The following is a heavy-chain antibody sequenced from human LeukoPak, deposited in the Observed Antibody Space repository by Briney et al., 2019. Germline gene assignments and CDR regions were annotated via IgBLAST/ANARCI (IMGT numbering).Heavy chain of an antibody. Sequence: SETLSLTCAVSGGSISSGGYSWRWIRQPPGKGLEWIEYIYHSGSTYYNPSLKSRVTISVDRSKNQFSLKLSSVTAADTAVYYCARGANILTGFDPWGQGTLVTVSS. V-gene: IGHV4-30-2*01. D-gene: IGHD3-9*01. CDR2: IYHSGST. CDR1: GGSISSGGYS. CDR3: ARGANILTGFDP. J-gene: IGHJ5*02.